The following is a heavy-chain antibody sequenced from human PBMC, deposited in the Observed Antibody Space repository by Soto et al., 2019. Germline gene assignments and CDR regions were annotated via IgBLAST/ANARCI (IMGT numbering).Heavy chain of an antibody. J-gene: IGHJ6*02. V-gene: IGHV3-30-3*01. CDR2: ISYDGSNK. Sequence: QVQLVESGGGVVQPGRPLRLSCAASGFTFSSYAMHWVRQAPGKGLEWVAVISYDGSNKYYADSVKGRFTISRDNSKNTLYLQMNSLRAEDTAVYYCAREPIVVVVAATRYYYYYGMDVWGQGTTVTVSS. CDR3: AREPIVVVVAATRYYYYYGMDV. D-gene: IGHD2-15*01. CDR1: GFTFSSYA.